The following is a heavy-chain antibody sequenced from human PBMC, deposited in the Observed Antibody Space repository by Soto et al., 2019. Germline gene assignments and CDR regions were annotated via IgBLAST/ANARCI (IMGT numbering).Heavy chain of an antibody. CDR1: GFTVSTNY. J-gene: IGHJ4*02. V-gene: IGHV3-66*01. Sequence: GGSLRLSCAASGFTVSTNYMNWVRQAPGKGLEWVSVIYNSGSTYYADSVKGRFSVFRDNSKNTLYLQMNRLRAEDTAVYYCASLDTARIQIAGYRGQRIPVTVSS. CDR3: ASLDTARIQIAGY. CDR2: IYNSGST. D-gene: IGHD5-18*01.